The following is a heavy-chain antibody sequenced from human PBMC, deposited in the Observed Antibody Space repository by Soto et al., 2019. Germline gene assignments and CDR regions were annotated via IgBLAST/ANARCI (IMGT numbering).Heavy chain of an antibody. J-gene: IGHJ3*02. Sequence: QVQLQESGPGLVKPSETLSLTCTVSGGSISSYYWSWIRQPPGKGLEWIGYIYYSGSTNYNPSLKSRVTISVDTSKNQFSLKLSSVTAADTAVYYCAKAGRYCGGDCPPAAHAFDIWGQGTMVTVSS. D-gene: IGHD2-21*02. CDR3: AKAGRYCGGDCPPAAHAFDI. CDR2: IYYSGST. CDR1: GGSISSYY. V-gene: IGHV4-59*01.